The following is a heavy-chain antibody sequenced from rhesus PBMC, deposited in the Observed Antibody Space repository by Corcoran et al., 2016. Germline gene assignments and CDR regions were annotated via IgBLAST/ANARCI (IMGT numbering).Heavy chain of an antibody. CDR1: GYSFTSFW. V-gene: IGHV5-20*01. D-gene: IGHD3-40*01. CDR2: IDPGDADT. Sequence: EVQLVQSGAEVKRPGESLKISCKTSGYSFTSFWFRWVRQGPGKGLEWRGAIDPGDADTRYNPSFQGQVTISADKSISTAYRQWSRLKASDTATYYCAKEVDTSGAFDFWGQGLRVTVSS. J-gene: IGHJ3*01. CDR3: AKEVDTSGAFDF.